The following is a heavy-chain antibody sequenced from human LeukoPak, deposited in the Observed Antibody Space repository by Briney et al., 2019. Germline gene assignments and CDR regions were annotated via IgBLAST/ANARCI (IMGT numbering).Heavy chain of an antibody. CDR2: IYPGDSDT. CDR3: ARLVGIAVAGTGGNFDY. V-gene: IGHV5-51*01. J-gene: IGHJ4*02. CDR1: GYSFTSYW. Sequence: GESLQISCQGSGYSFTSYWISWVRQMPGKGLEWMGIIYPGDSDTRYSPSFQGQVTISADKSISTAYLQWSSLKASDTAMYYCARLVGIAVAGTGGNFDYWGQGTLVTVSS. D-gene: IGHD6-19*01.